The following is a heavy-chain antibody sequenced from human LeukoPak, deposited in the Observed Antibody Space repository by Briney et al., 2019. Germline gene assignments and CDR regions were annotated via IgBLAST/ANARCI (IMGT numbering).Heavy chain of an antibody. V-gene: IGHV1-2*04. CDR2: INPNSGGT. CDR1: GYTLTGYY. CDR3: ARDLPYCTNGVCYNYYGMDV. J-gene: IGHJ6*02. D-gene: IGHD2-8*01. Sequence: ASVKVSCKASGYTLTGYYMHWVRQAPGQGLEWMGWINPNSGGTNYAQKFQGWVTMTRDTSISTAYMELSRLRSDDTAVYYCARDLPYCTNGVCYNYYGMDVWGQGTTVAVSS.